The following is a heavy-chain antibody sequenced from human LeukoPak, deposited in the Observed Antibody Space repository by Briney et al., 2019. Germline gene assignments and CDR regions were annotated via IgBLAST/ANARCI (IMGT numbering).Heavy chain of an antibody. V-gene: IGHV3-21*01. CDR3: ARDTGYSYGMDY. CDR2: ISSSSYI. CDR1: GFTFSSYS. D-gene: IGHD5-18*01. J-gene: IGHJ4*02. Sequence: GGSLRHSCAASGFTFSSYSMNWVRQAPGKGLEWVSSISSSSYIYYADSVKGRFTISRDNAKNSLYLQMNSLRAEDTAVYYCARDTGYSYGMDYWGQGTLVTVSS.